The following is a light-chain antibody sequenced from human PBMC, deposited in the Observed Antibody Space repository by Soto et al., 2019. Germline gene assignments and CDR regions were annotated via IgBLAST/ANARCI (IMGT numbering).Light chain of an antibody. J-gene: IGKJ4*01. CDR3: QQYNSMLS. Sequence: DIQMTQSPPSLSASVGDRVTIACQSSHDVSRNLNWFQQKPGEAPKLLIYDASNLERGVPSRFSASGSGTDFTFTISSLQPEDVATYYCQQYNSMLSFGGGTEIELK. CDR2: DAS. CDR1: HDVSRN. V-gene: IGKV1-33*01.